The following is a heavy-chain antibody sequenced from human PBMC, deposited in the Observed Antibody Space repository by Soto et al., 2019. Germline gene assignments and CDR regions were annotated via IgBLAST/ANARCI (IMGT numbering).Heavy chain of an antibody. CDR3: ADFGGNDLWSGYPFDY. D-gene: IGHD3-3*01. Sequence: QITLKESGPTLVKPTQTLTLTCTFSGFSLNTSGVGVGWIRQPPGKALEWLGLIYWDDEKRYNPSLKRRLTITKDTSKNQVVITMTNMDPVDTDTYHCADFGGNDLWSGYPFDYWGQGTLVTVSS. J-gene: IGHJ4*02. CDR2: IYWDDEK. V-gene: IGHV2-5*02. CDR1: GFSLNTSGVG.